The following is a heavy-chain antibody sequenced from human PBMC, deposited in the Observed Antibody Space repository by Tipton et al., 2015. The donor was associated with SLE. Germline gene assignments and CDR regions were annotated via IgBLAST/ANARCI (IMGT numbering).Heavy chain of an antibody. CDR1: GGSITSDDYY. D-gene: IGHD3-22*01. Sequence: TLSLTCTVSGGSITSDDYYWNWIRQPAGQGLEWIGYTSYSGSTNYSPSLKTRVTISVDTSKNQFSLRLSSVTAADTAVYYCARDGVYSSSYYHEFWGQGILVTVSS. CDR3: ARDGVYSSSYYHEF. CDR2: TSYSGST. J-gene: IGHJ4*02. V-gene: IGHV4-61*10.